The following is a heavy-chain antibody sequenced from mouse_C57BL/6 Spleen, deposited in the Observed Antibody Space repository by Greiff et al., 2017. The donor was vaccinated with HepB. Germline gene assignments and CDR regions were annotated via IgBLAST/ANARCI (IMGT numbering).Heavy chain of an antibody. J-gene: IGHJ1*03. CDR1: GYTFTDYY. V-gene: IGHV1-19*01. CDR2: INPYNGGT. CDR3: ASLITTVVAKGYWYFDV. D-gene: IGHD1-1*01. Sequence: EVQLQQSGPVLVKPGASVKMSCKASGYTFTDYYMNWVKQSHGKSLEWIGVINPYNGGTSYNQKFKGKATLTVDKSSSTAYMELNSLTSEDSAVYYCASLITTVVAKGYWYFDVWGTGTTVTVSS.